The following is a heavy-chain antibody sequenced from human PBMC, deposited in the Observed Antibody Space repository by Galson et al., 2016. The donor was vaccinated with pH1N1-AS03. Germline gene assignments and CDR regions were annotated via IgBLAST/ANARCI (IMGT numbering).Heavy chain of an antibody. CDR3: ARGPNSYTNYFDY. Sequence: SVKVSCKASGVTFNSYAISWVRLAPGQGLEWMGGIMAIFGTANYAQKFQGRVTITADKSTPTAYMELSSLSSEDTAVYYCARGPNSYTNYFDYWGQGTLVTVSS. V-gene: IGHV1-69*06. J-gene: IGHJ4*02. CDR1: GVTFNSYA. D-gene: IGHD2-21*01. CDR2: IMAIFGTA.